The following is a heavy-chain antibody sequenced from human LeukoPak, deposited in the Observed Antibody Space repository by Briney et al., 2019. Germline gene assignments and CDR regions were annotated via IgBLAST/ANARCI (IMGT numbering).Heavy chain of an antibody. J-gene: IGHJ4*02. CDR1: GFTFSSNW. Sequence: GGSLRLSCAASGFTFSSNWTHWVRPAPGKGLVWVSRINSDGSSTSYADSVKGRFTISRDNAKNTLYLQMNSLRAEDTAVYYCANYNGDFLDYWGQGTLVAVSS. CDR3: ANYNGDFLDY. V-gene: IGHV3-74*01. CDR2: INSDGSST. D-gene: IGHD4-17*01.